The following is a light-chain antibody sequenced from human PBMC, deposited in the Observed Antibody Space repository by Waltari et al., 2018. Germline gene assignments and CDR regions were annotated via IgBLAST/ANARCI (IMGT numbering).Light chain of an antibody. CDR3: SSYAGSNNRVV. J-gene: IGLJ2*01. Sequence: QSALTQPPSASGSPGQSVTISCTGTRSDVGGYNYVSWYQQHPGKAPKLMIYEVSKRPSGVPDRFSGSKSGNTASLTVSGLQAEDEADYYCSSYAGSNNRVVFGGGTKLTVL. CDR2: EVS. CDR1: RSDVGGYNY. V-gene: IGLV2-8*01.